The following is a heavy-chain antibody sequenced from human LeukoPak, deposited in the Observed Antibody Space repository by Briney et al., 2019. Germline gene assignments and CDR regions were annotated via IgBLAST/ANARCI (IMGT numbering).Heavy chain of an antibody. J-gene: IGHJ4*02. Sequence: SETLSLTCTVSAGSISSYYWSWIRQPAGKGLEWIGRIYTSGSTNYNPSLKSRVTISVDKSKNQFSLKLSSVTAADTAVYYCARGGADYYDSSGYYFDYWGQGTLVTVSS. D-gene: IGHD3-22*01. CDR2: IYTSGST. CDR1: AGSISSYY. CDR3: ARGGADYYDSSGYYFDY. V-gene: IGHV4-4*07.